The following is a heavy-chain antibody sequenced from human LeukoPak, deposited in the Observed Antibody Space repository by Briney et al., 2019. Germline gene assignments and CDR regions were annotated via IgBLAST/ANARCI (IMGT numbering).Heavy chain of an antibody. CDR1: GGSSSSSSYY. CDR3: ARQLRADYYDSSGVWYFDL. CDR2: IYYSGST. V-gene: IGHV4-39*01. D-gene: IGHD3-22*01. J-gene: IGHJ2*01. Sequence: PSETLSLTCTVSGGSSSSSSYYWGWIRQPPGKGLEWIGSIYYSGSTYYNPSLKSRVTISVDTSKNQFSLKLSSVTAADTAVYYCARQLRADYYDSSGVWYFDLWGRGTLVTVSS.